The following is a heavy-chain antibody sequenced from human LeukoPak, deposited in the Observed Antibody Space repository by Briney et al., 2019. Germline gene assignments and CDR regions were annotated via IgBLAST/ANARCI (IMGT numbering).Heavy chain of an antibody. CDR1: GFTFSSYW. CDR2: IKQDGSDK. CDR3: ARDYYGSTGPLTY. J-gene: IGHJ4*02. V-gene: IGHV3-7*01. Sequence: GGSLRLSCAASGFTFSSYWMSWVRQAPGKGLEWVANIKQDGSDKFYVDSVKGRFTISRDNAKNSLYLQMNSLRAEDTAVYFCARDYYGSTGPLTYWGQGALVTVSS. D-gene: IGHD3-22*01.